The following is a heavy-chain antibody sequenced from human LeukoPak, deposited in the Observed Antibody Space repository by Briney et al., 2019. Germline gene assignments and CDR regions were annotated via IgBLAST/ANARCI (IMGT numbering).Heavy chain of an antibody. V-gene: IGHV3-30-3*01. Sequence: PGRSLRLSCAASGFTLSSYAMHWVRQAPGKGLEWVAAISNDGSNKFYSDSVKGRFTISRDNSKNMLYLQMSSLRAEDTAVYYCARDERWLHYYFDYWGQGDLVTVSS. J-gene: IGHJ4*02. D-gene: IGHD5-24*01. CDR2: ISNDGSNK. CDR1: GFTLSSYA. CDR3: ARDERWLHYYFDY.